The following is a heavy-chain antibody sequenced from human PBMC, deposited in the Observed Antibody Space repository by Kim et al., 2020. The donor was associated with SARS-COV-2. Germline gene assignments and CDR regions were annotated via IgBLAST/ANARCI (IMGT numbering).Heavy chain of an antibody. Sequence: VKGRFTISRDNAKNSLYLQMNSLRAEDTAVYYCARDRSEWLSRTYYGMDVWGQGTTVTVSS. V-gene: IGHV3-11*06. J-gene: IGHJ6*02. D-gene: IGHD3-3*01. CDR3: ARDRSEWLSRTYYGMDV.